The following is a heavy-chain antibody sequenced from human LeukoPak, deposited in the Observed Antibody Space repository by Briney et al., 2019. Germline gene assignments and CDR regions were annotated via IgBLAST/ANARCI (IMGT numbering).Heavy chain of an antibody. D-gene: IGHD2-2*01. CDR1: GFTFSSYG. CDR3: ARHAEIVVVPAASGNWFDP. Sequence: GGSLRLSCAASGFTFSSYGMHWVRQAPGKGLEWVSYISSSSSTIYYADSVKGRFTISRDNAKNSLYLQMNSLRAEDTAVYYCARHAEIVVVPAASGNWFDPWGQGTLVTVSS. CDR2: ISSSSSTI. J-gene: IGHJ5*02. V-gene: IGHV3-48*04.